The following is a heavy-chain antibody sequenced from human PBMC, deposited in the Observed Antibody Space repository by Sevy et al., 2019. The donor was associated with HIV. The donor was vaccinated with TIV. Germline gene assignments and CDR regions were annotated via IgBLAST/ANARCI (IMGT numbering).Heavy chain of an antibody. CDR2: ISSSSSYI. Sequence: GGSLRLSCAASGFTFSSYEMNWVRQAPGKGLEWVSSISSSSSYIYYADSVKGRFTISRDNAKNSLYLQMNSLRAEDTAVYYCARDLAYYYDSSGYYYDYWGQGTLVTVSS. J-gene: IGHJ4*02. CDR3: ARDLAYYYDSSGYYYDY. CDR1: GFTFSSYE. D-gene: IGHD3-22*01. V-gene: IGHV3-21*01.